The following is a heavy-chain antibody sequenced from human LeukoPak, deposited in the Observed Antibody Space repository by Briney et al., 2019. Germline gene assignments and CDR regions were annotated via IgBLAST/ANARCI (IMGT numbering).Heavy chain of an antibody. D-gene: IGHD3-10*01. CDR2: IYYSGST. V-gene: IGHV4-59*06. J-gene: IGHJ6*02. CDR3: ARDYYGSGSYYFSYYYGMDV. CDR1: GGSISSYY. Sequence: SETLSLTCTVSGGSISSYYWSWIRQPPGKGLEWIGYIYYSGSTYYNPSLKSRVTISVDTSKNQFSLKLSSVTAADTAVYYCARDYYGSGSYYFSYYYGMDVWGQGTTVTVSS.